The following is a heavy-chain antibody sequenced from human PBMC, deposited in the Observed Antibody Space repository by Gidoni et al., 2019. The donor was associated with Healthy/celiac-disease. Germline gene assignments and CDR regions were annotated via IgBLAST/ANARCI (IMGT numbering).Heavy chain of an antibody. CDR2: ISYDGSNK. CDR3: VKDLREREYYYYGMDV. Sequence: QVQLVESGGGVVQPGRSLRLSCAASGFPFSSYGMHGVRQGPGKGLEWVAVISYDGSNKYYADSVKGRFTISRDNSKNTLYLQMNSLRAEDTAVYYCVKDLREREYYYYGMDVWGQGTTVTVSS. V-gene: IGHV3-30*18. CDR1: GFPFSSYG. J-gene: IGHJ6*02.